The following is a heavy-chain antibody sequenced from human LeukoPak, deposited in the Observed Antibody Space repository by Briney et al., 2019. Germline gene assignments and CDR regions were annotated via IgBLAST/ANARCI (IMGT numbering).Heavy chain of an antibody. D-gene: IGHD3-22*01. CDR1: GGSFSGYY. CDR2: INHSGST. J-gene: IGHJ4*02. V-gene: IGHV4-34*01. CDR3: ARGPYYYDSSTYYFDY. Sequence: SETLSLTCAVYGGSFSGYYWSWIRQPPGKGLEWIGEINHSGSTNYNPSLKSRVTISVDTSKNQFSLKLNSVTAADTAVYYCARGPYYYDSSTYYFDYWGQGTLVTVSS.